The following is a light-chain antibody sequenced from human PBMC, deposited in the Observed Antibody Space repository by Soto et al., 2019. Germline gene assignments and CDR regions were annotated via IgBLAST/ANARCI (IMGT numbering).Light chain of an antibody. CDR1: LSVASNY. J-gene: IGKJ1*01. V-gene: IGKV3-20*01. CDR3: QQYGSAPWT. Sequence: EIVLTQSPGTLPLSPGERATLSCRASLSVASNYLAWYQQNPGQAPRLLIYAASGRATGIPDRFSGSGSGTDFTLTISRLELEDFEVYYCQQYGSAPWTFGQGTKVEIK. CDR2: AAS.